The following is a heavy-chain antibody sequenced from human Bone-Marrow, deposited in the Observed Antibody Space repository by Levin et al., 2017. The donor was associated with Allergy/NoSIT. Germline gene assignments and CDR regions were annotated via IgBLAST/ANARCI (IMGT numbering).Heavy chain of an antibody. CDR3: ARGLEYSGLP. D-gene: IGHD5-12*01. Sequence: PGGSLRLSCAASGFTFSSYTMNWVRQAPGKGLDWVSSITSSSSYIYYADSVKGRFTITRDNAKNSLYLQMSSLRVEDTAVYYCARGLEYSGLPWGQGTLVTVSS. CDR1: GFTFSSYT. CDR2: ITSSSSYI. V-gene: IGHV3-21*01. J-gene: IGHJ5*02.